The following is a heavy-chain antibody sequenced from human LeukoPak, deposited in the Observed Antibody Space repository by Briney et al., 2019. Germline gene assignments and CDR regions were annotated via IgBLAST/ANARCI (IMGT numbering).Heavy chain of an antibody. CDR1: GGSISSYY. D-gene: IGHD6-13*01. Sequence: SETLSLTCTVSGGSISSYYWSWIRQPPGKGLEWVGYIYYSGSTNYNPSLKSRVTISVDTSKNQFSLKLSSVTAADTAVYYCARGPQPVDFYYYGMDVWGQGTTVTVSS. V-gene: IGHV4-59*08. J-gene: IGHJ6*02. CDR3: ARGPQPVDFYYYGMDV. CDR2: IYYSGST.